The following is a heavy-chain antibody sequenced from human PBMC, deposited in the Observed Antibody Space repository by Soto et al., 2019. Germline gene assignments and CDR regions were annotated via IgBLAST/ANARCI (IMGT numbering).Heavy chain of an antibody. CDR1: GFTFSSYA. CDR2: ISGSGGST. CDR3: AKVSGWTRGAFDI. Sequence: PGGSLRLSCAASGFTFSSYAMSWVRQAPGKGLEWVSAISGSGGSTYYADYVKGRFTISRDNSKNTLYLQMNSLRAEDTAVYYCAKVSGWTRGAFDIWGQGTMVTVSS. V-gene: IGHV3-23*01. D-gene: IGHD6-19*01. J-gene: IGHJ3*02.